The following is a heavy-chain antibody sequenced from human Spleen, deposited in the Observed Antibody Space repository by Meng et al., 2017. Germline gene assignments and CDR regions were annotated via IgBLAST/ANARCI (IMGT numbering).Heavy chain of an antibody. Sequence: GGSLRLSCAASGFTFSSYGMHWVRQAPGKGLEWVAVIWYDGSNKYYADSVKGRFTISRDNSKNTLYLQMNSLRAEDTAVYYCAIGVHDYPWDFDYWGQGTLVTVSS. CDR1: GFTFSSYG. CDR2: IWYDGSNK. J-gene: IGHJ4*02. V-gene: IGHV3-33*01. CDR3: AIGVHDYPWDFDY. D-gene: IGHD4/OR15-4a*01.